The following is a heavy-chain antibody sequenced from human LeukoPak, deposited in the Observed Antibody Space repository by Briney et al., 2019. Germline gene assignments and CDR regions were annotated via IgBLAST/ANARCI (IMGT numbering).Heavy chain of an antibody. V-gene: IGHV4-38-2*02. CDR3: ASYSSSSGSNYYYYMDV. J-gene: IGHJ6*03. CDR1: GYSISSGYY. Sequence: PSETLSLTCTVSGYSISSGYYWGWIRQPPGKGLEWIGSIYHSGGTYYNPSLKSRVTISVDTSKNQFSLKLSSVTAADTAVYYCASYSSSSGSNYYYYMDVWGKGTTVTVSS. D-gene: IGHD6-6*01. CDR2: IYHSGGT.